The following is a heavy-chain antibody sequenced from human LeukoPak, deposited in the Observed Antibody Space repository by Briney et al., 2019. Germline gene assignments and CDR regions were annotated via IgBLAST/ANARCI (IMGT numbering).Heavy chain of an antibody. D-gene: IGHD3-10*01. CDR1: GYTFTSYY. Sequence: ASVKVSCKASGYTFTSYYMHWVRQATGQGLEWMGWMNPNSGNTGYAQKFQGRVTMTRNTSISTAYMELSSLRSEDTAVYYCARCGYGSGSYYNADYGMDVWGQGTTVTVSS. V-gene: IGHV1-8*02. CDR2: MNPNSGNT. CDR3: ARCGYGSGSYYNADYGMDV. J-gene: IGHJ6*02.